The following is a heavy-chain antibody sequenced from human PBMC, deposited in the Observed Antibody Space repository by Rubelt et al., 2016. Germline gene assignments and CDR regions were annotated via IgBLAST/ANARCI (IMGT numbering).Heavy chain of an antibody. J-gene: IGHJ4*02. CDR2: ISGSGGGT. CDR3: SRDVAAGLDY. V-gene: IGHV3-23*01. Sequence: APGKWLEWVSAISGSGGGTYYADSVRGRFTISRDTSKNTLYLQMDSLRAEDTAVYYCSRDVAAGLDYWGQGTLVTVSS.